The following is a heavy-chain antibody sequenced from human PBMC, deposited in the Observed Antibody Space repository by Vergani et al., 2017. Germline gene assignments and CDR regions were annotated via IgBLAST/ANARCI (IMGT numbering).Heavy chain of an antibody. V-gene: IGHV4-34*02. J-gene: IGHJ4*02. CDR2: INNNGHT. Sequence: QVQLQQWGAGVVKPSGTLSLTCAVFGESFSSFYWSWIRQPPGKGLEWIGEINNNGHTNYNPSLERRITVSRDTAKNQFSLHLMSGTAADTAMYYCAVRPRVNLVGGEIVTKRTFDYWSQGSLVTVSS. CDR1: GESFSSFY. CDR3: AVRPRVNLVGGEIVTKRTFDY. D-gene: IGHD2-8*02.